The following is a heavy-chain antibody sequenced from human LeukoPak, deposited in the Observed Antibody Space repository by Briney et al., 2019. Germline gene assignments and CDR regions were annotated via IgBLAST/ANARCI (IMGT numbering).Heavy chain of an antibody. CDR2: ISRSDVTT. D-gene: IGHD3-3*01. Sequence: PGGSLRLSFAASGFTFGTFALTWVRQAPGPGLGWAPGISRSDVTTYYADSVKGRFTISRDNSKNTLFLQMNSLRAEDTAVYFCAKLGGEVRFLEYLRTNYYYYYYMDVWGKGTTVTVSS. CDR1: GFTFGTFA. J-gene: IGHJ6*03. V-gene: IGHV3-23*01. CDR3: AKLGGEVRFLEYLRTNYYYYYYMDV.